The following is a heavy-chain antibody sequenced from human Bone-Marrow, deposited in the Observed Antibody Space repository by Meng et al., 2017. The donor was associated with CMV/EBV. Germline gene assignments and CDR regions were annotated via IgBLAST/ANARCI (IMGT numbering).Heavy chain of an antibody. CDR1: GGSISSYY. V-gene: IGHV4-4*07. CDR3: ARGRVPAALFDY. J-gene: IGHJ4*02. D-gene: IGHD2-2*01. Sequence: GSLRLSCTVSGGSISSYYWSWIRQPAGKGLEWIGRIYTSGSTNYNPSLKSRVTMSVDTSKNQFSLKLSSVTAADTAVYYCARGRVPAALFDYWGQGTLVTVSS. CDR2: IYTSGST.